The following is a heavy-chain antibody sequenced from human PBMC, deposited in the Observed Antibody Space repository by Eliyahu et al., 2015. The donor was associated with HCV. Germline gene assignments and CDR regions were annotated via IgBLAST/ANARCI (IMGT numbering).Heavy chain of an antibody. CDR2: IYWDDDK. D-gene: IGHD3-10*01. J-gene: IGHJ4*02. Sequence: QITLKESGPTLVKPTQTLTLTCTFSGFSLSTSGVGVGWIRQPPGKALEWLALIYWDDDKRYSPSLKSRLTITKDTSKNQVVLTMTNMDPVDTATYYCAHSFVHYGSGSYYGDFDYWGQGTLVTVSS. V-gene: IGHV2-5*02. CDR3: AHSFVHYGSGSYYGDFDY. CDR1: GFSLSTSGVG.